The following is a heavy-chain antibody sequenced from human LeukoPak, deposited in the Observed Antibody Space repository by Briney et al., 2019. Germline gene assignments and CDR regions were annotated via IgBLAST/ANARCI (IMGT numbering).Heavy chain of an antibody. CDR3: ARALPITMIVVVYPGGMDV. J-gene: IGHJ6*02. CDR1: GFTFSSYA. Sequence: GGSLRLSCAASGFTFSSYAMHWVRQAPGKGLEWVAVISYDGSTKYYADSVKGRFTISRDNSKNTLYLQMNSLRAEDTAVYYCARALPITMIVVVYPGGMDVWGQGTTVTVSS. V-gene: IGHV3-30-3*01. CDR2: ISYDGSTK. D-gene: IGHD3-22*01.